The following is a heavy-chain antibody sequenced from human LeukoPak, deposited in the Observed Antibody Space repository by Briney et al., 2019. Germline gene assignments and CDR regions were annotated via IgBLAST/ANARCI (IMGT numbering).Heavy chain of an antibody. J-gene: IGHJ4*02. D-gene: IGHD5-18*01. CDR3: AKSLARGVDTAMVYHY. Sequence: GGSLRLSCAASGFTFSSYEMNWVRQAPGKGLEWVSAISGSGGSTYYADSVKGRFTISRDNSKNTLYLQMNSLRAEDTAVYYCAKSLARGVDTAMVYHYWGQGTLVTVSS. CDR1: GFTFSSYE. CDR2: ISGSGGST. V-gene: IGHV3-23*01.